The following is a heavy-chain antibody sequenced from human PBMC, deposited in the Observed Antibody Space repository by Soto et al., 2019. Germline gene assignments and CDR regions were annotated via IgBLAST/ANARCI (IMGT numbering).Heavy chain of an antibody. CDR3: AKAMSVDFWSGYPPYYYYGMDV. J-gene: IGHJ6*02. CDR1: GFTFSSYG. CDR2: ISYDGSNK. Sequence: HPGGSLRLSCAASGFTFSSYGMHWVRQAPGKGLEWVAVISYDGSNKYYADSVKGRFTISRDNSKNTLYLQMNSLRAEDTAVYYCAKAMSVDFWSGYPPYYYYGMDVWGQGTTVTVSS. V-gene: IGHV3-30*18. D-gene: IGHD3-3*01.